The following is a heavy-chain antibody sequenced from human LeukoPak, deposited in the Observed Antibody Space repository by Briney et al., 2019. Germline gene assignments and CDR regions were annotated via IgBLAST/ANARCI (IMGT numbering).Heavy chain of an antibody. CDR1: GFSFSSYG. CDR2: IYSGGST. J-gene: IGHJ4*02. Sequence: PGGSLRLSCAASGFSFSSYGMSWFRQAPGKGLDWVSVIYSGGSTYYADSVKGRFTISRDNSKNTLYLQMNSLRAEDTAVYYCARNYRAAPPAYFDYWGQGTLVTVSS. V-gene: IGHV3-66*01. CDR3: ARNYRAAPPAYFDY. D-gene: IGHD3-16*02.